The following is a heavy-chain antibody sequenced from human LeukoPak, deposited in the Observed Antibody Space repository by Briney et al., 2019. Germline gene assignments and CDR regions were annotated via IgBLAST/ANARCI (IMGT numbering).Heavy chain of an antibody. CDR2: TYYRSKWYY. CDR3: ARREAGFAY. CDR1: GYSVASNSAT. Sequence: SQTLSLTCAISGYSVASNSATWNGIRQSPSRGLEWLGRTYYRSKWYYDYAVAVKSRVTIIPDTYRNQFSLQLNYVTPEDTAMYYCARREAGFAYWGQGTLVTVSS. D-gene: IGHD6-19*01. V-gene: IGHV6-1*01. J-gene: IGHJ4*02.